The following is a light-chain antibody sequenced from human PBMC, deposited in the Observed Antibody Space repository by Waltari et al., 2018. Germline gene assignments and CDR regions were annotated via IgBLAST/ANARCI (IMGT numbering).Light chain of an antibody. CDR1: KLGDKY. Sequence: SYELTQAPSVSVSPGQTASLTCSGDKLGDKYVSWYQQKPGQSPVLVIYEDTKRPSGIPERFSGSNSGDTATLTISGTPAMDEADYYCQAWDSTAVVFGGGTKLTVL. J-gene: IGLJ3*02. CDR2: EDT. V-gene: IGLV3-1*01. CDR3: QAWDSTAVV.